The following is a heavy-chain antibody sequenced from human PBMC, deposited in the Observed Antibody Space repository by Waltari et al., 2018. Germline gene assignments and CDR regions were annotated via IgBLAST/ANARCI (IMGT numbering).Heavy chain of an antibody. Sequence: QVQLVQSGAEVRKSGSSVKVSGKPSGGTFSRFSISWVRLAPGQGLEWMGGLIPIFLTANYAQKFEARLTIDADEATSTVYMELSGLTSDDTAVYYCADCGGDCPHWGQGTLVTVSS. D-gene: IGHD2-21*01. CDR2: LIPIFLTA. J-gene: IGHJ4*02. CDR1: GGTFSRFS. CDR3: ADCGGDCPH. V-gene: IGHV1-69*01.